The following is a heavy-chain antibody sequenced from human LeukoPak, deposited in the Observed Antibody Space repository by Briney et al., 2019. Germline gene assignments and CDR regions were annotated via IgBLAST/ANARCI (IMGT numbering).Heavy chain of an antibody. CDR3: ARCTASCYANAFDV. CDR2: INGGGDAT. CDR1: GFSFNNNA. J-gene: IGHJ3*01. V-gene: IGHV3-23*01. Sequence: PGRSLRLSCAASGFSFNNNAMSWVRQAPGKGLEWVSAINGGGDATEYADSVKGRFTISRDNSKKTLYLQMNSLRPEDTAVYYCARCTASCYANAFDVWGQGTLLTVSS. D-gene: IGHD2-2*01.